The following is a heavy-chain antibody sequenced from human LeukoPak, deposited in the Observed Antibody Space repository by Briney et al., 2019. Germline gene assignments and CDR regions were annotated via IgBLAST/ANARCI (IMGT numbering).Heavy chain of an antibody. CDR2: INHSGST. CDR1: GGSFSGYY. J-gene: IGHJ6*02. CDR3: ARTSTLWWASSSCMDV. D-gene: IGHD2-21*01. V-gene: IGHV4-34*01. Sequence: SETLSLTCAVYGGSFSGYYWSWIRQPPGKGLEWIGEINHSGSTNYNPSLKSRVTISVDTSKNQFSLKLSSVTAADTAVYYCARTSTLWWASSSCMDVWGQGTTVTVSS.